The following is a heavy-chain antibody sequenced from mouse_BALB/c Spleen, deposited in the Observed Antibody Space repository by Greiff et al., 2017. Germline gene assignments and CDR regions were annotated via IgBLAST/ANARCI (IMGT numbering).Heavy chain of an antibody. J-gene: IGHJ4*01. V-gene: IGHV5-4*02. D-gene: IGHD2-14*01. CDR3: ARGAYRYDEGYAMDY. CDR1: GFTFSDYY. Sequence: EVMLVESGGDLVKPGGSLKLSCAASGFTFSDYYMYWVRQTPEKRLEWVATISDGGSYTYYPDSVKGRFTISRDNAKNNLYLQMSSLKSEDTAMYYCARGAYRYDEGYAMDYWGQGTSVTVSS. CDR2: ISDGGSYT.